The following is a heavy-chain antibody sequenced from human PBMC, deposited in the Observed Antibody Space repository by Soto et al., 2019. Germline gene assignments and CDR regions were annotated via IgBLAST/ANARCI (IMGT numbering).Heavy chain of an antibody. Sequence: EVQLLDSGGGSVQPGGSLRLSCAASGCTFSNYGMSWVRQAPGKGLEWVSSIVASGGSTYYADLVKGRFTISRDNSENNLYLQMNSLRAEDTAVYYCVKERLQRGFDYWGQGTLVTVSS. J-gene: IGHJ4*02. V-gene: IGHV3-23*01. CDR3: VKERLQRGFDY. CDR1: GCTFSNYG. D-gene: IGHD6-25*01. CDR2: IVASGGST.